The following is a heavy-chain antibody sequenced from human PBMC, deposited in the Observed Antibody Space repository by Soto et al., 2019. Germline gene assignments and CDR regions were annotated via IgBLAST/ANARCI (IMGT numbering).Heavy chain of an antibody. CDR3: VAELGFGKFSVG. CDR1: GDTFKNSV. J-gene: IGHJ6*02. D-gene: IGHD7-27*01. Sequence: QVQLVQSGVEVKKPGSSVRVSCKASGDTFKNSVISWVRQAPGQGLEWMGGTIPLFGTTDYAQKFQGRLKNTTDESTTTGYLEVSRLTSEDTAVLYLVAELGFGKFSVGWGQGTTVIVSS. V-gene: IGHV1-69*01. CDR2: TIPLFGTT.